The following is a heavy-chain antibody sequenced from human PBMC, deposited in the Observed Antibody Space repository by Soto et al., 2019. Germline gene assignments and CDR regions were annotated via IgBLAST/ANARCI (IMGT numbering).Heavy chain of an antibody. CDR1: GFTFGDYA. J-gene: IGHJ6*02. D-gene: IGHD3-22*01. CDR3: TRDVPITMIDSYYGMDV. V-gene: IGHV3-49*03. Sequence: GGSLRLSCTASGFTFGDYAMSWFRQAPGKGLEWVGFIRSKAYGGTTEYAASVKGRFTISRDDSKSIAYLQMNSLKTEDTAVYYCTRDVPITMIDSYYGMDVWGQGTTVTVSS. CDR2: IRSKAYGGTT.